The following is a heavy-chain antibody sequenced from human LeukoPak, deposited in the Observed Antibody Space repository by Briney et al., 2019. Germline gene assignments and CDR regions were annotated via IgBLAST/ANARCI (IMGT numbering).Heavy chain of an antibody. V-gene: IGHV3-15*01. J-gene: IGHJ4*02. Sequence: GSLRLSCAASGFTFSNAWMSWVRQAPGKGLEWVGRIKSKTDGGTTDYAAPVKGRFTISRDDSKNTLYLQMNSLKTEDTAVYYCTGVLYSGYDRDDYWGQGTLVTVSS. D-gene: IGHD5-12*01. CDR3: TGVLYSGYDRDDY. CDR1: GFTFSNAW. CDR2: IKSKTDGGTT.